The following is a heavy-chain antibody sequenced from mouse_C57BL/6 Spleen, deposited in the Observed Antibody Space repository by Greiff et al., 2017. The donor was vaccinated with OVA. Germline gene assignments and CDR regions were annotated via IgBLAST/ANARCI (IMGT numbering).Heavy chain of an antibody. D-gene: IGHD3-2*02. CDR1: GYAFSSSW. CDR3: ARSELRPFAY. Sequence: VQLQQSGPELVKPGASVKISCKASGYAFSSSWMNWVKQWPGKGLEWIGRIYPGDGDTNYNGKFKGKATLTADKSSSTAYMQLSSLTSEDSAVYFCARSELRPFAYWGQGTLVTVSA. CDR2: IYPGDGDT. J-gene: IGHJ3*01. V-gene: IGHV1-82*01.